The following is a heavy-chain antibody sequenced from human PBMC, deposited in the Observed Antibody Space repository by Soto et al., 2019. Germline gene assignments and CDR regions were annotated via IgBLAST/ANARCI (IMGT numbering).Heavy chain of an antibody. Sequence: SVKVSCKASGGTFSSYAISWVRQAPGQGLEWMGGIIPIFGTANYAQKFQGRVTITADESTSTAYMELSSLRSEDTAVYYCARCSRWLQLGYYFDYWGQGTLVTVS. J-gene: IGHJ4*02. CDR2: IIPIFGTA. V-gene: IGHV1-69*13. D-gene: IGHD1-1*01. CDR3: ARCSRWLQLGYYFDY. CDR1: GGTFSSYA.